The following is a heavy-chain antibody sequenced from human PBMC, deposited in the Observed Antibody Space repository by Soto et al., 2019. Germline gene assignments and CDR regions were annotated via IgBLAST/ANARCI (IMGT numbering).Heavy chain of an antibody. D-gene: IGHD6-19*01. J-gene: IGHJ4*02. Sequence: PSETLSLTCAVSGYSISSSNWWGWIRQPPGKGLEWIGYIYYSGSTYYNPSLKSRVTMSVDTSKNQFSLKLSSVTAVDTAVYYCARRGSSGWENYYFDYWGQGTLVTVS. CDR3: ARRGSSGWENYYFDY. CDR2: IYYSGST. CDR1: GYSISSSNW. V-gene: IGHV4-28*01.